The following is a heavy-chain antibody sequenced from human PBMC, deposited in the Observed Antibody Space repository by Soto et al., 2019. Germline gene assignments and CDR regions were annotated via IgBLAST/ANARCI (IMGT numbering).Heavy chain of an antibody. CDR3: ARDPVTMVRGRADYGMDV. J-gene: IGHJ6*02. D-gene: IGHD3-10*01. V-gene: IGHV6-1*01. Sequence: SQTLSLTCAISGDSVSSNSAAWNWIRQSPSRGLEWLGRTYYRSKWYNDYAVSVKSRITINPDTSKNQFSLQLNSATPEDTAVYYCARDPVTMVRGRADYGMDVWGQGTTVTVSS. CDR1: GDSVSSNSAA. CDR2: TYYRSKWYN.